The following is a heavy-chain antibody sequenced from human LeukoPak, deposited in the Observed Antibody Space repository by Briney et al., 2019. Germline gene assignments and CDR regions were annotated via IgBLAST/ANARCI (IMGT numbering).Heavy chain of an antibody. CDR1: GFTFSSYW. CDR2: ITSDGSGI. CDR3: ASGRLVGAPDY. V-gene: IGHV3-74*01. Sequence: PGGSLRLSCAASGFTFSSYWMHWVRQPPGKALVWVSRITSDGSGIGYADSVKGRLSTSRDNAKNTLYLQMNSLRAEDTAVYYCASGRLVGAPDYWGQGTLVTVSS. D-gene: IGHD1-26*01. J-gene: IGHJ4*02.